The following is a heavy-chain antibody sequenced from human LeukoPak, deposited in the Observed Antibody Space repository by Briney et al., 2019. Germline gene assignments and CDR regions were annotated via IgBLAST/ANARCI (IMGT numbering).Heavy chain of an antibody. D-gene: IGHD2-15*01. Sequence: ASVTVSCKASGYTFTSYDINWVRQATAQGLEWMGWMNPNSGNTGYAQKFQGRVTMTRNTSISTAYMELSSLRSEDTAVYYCARAPLYCSGRSCYIFDYWGQGTLVTVSS. J-gene: IGHJ4*02. CDR2: MNPNSGNT. V-gene: IGHV1-8*01. CDR1: GYTFTSYD. CDR3: ARAPLYCSGRSCYIFDY.